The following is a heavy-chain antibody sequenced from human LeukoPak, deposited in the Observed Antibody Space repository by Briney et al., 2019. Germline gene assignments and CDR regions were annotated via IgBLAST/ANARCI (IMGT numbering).Heavy chain of an antibody. CDR3: AKAVAAREAGFDI. CDR2: ISGSGGST. D-gene: IGHD6-6*01. Sequence: PGGSLRLSCAASGFTFSSYAMSWVRQAPGKGLEWVSAISGSGGSTYYADSAKGRFTISRDNSKNTLYLQMNSLRAEDTAVYYCAKAVAAREAGFDIWGQGTMVTVSS. J-gene: IGHJ3*02. CDR1: GFTFSSYA. V-gene: IGHV3-23*01.